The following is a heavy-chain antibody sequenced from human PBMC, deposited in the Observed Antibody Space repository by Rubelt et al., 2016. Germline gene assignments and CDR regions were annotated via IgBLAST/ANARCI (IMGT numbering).Heavy chain of an antibody. Sequence: QLQLQESGPGLVKPSETLSLTCTVSGGSISSYYWSWIRQPPGKGLEWIGYLYYSGSTNYNPSLKSRVTMSVDTSKNQFSLKLSSVTAADTAVYYCARLGIAAAGGWFDPWGQGTLVTVSS. CDR3: ARLGIAAAGGWFDP. V-gene: IGHV4-59*12. J-gene: IGHJ5*02. D-gene: IGHD6-13*01. CDR2: LYYSGST. CDR1: GGSISSYY.